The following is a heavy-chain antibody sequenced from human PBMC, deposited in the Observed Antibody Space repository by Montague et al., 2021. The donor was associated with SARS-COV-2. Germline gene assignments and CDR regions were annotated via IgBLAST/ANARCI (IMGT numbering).Heavy chain of an antibody. CDR3: ARDRHWTNTYYDILTGYQYYYYGMDV. V-gene: IGHV3-66*01. CDR2: IYSGGST. Sequence: SLRLSCAAPGFTVSSNYMSWVRQAPGKGLEWVSVIYSGGSTYYADSVKGRFTISRDNSKNTLYLQMNSLRAEDTAVYYCARDRHWTNTYYDILTGYQYYYYGMDVWAKGPRSPSP. J-gene: IGHJ6*02. D-gene: IGHD3-9*01. CDR1: GFTVSSNY.